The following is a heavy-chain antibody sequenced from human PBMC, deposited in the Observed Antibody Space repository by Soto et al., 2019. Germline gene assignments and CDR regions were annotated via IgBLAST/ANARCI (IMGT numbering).Heavy chain of an antibody. V-gene: IGHV4-59*01. CDR3: ARGGSNGYGDYYYYYMDV. D-gene: IGHD5-18*01. CDR1: GGSITTYY. Sequence: SETLSLTCTVSGGSITTYYWSWIRQPPGKGLEWIGYIYYSGNTNYNPSLKSRVTISVDTSKNQFSLKLSSVTAADTAVYYCARGGSNGYGDYYYYYMDVWGKGTTVTVSS. J-gene: IGHJ6*03. CDR2: IYYSGNT.